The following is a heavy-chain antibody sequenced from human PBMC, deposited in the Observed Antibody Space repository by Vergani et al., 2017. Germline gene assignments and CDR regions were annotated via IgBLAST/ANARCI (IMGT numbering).Heavy chain of an antibody. V-gene: IGHV4-39*07. J-gene: IGHJ5*02. CDR2: IYYSWST. D-gene: IGHD2-2*01. CDR1: GGSISSSSYY. CDR3: ARDRDYCSSTSCSPNWFDP. Sequence: QLQLQESGPGLVKPSEPLSLTCTVPGGSISSSSYYWGWIRQPPGKGLEWIGSIYYSWSTYYNPSLKSRVTISVDTSKNQFSLKLSSVTAANTAVYYCARDRDYCSSTSCSPNWFDPWGQGTLVTVSS.